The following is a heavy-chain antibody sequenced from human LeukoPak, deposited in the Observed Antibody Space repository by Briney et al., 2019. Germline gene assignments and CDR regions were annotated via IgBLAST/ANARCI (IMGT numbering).Heavy chain of an antibody. CDR2: IIPIFGTA. Sequence: SVKVSCXASGGTFSSYAISWVRQAPGQGLEWMGGIIPIFGTANYAQKFQGRVTITTDESTSAAYMELSSLRSEDTAVYYCARGGRIAARTHDAFDIWGQGTMVTVSS. CDR1: GGTFSSYA. CDR3: ARGGRIAARTHDAFDI. J-gene: IGHJ3*02. D-gene: IGHD6-6*01. V-gene: IGHV1-69*05.